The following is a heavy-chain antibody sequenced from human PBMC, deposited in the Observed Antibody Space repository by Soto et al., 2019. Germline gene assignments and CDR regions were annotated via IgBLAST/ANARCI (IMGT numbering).Heavy chain of an antibody. D-gene: IGHD2-15*01. Sequence: PGGSLRLSCAASGFTFSSYGMHWVRQAPGKGLEWVAVIWYDGSNKYYADSVKGRFTISRDNSKNTLYLQMNSLRAEDTAVYYCARKELLVLFHDAFDIWGQGTMVTVSS. CDR1: GFTFSSYG. CDR2: IWYDGSNK. V-gene: IGHV3-33*01. J-gene: IGHJ3*02. CDR3: ARKELLVLFHDAFDI.